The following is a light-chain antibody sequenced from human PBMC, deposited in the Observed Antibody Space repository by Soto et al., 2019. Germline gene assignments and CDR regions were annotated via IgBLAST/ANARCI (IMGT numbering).Light chain of an antibody. J-gene: IGLJ1*01. Sequence: QSVLTQPASVSGSPGQSITISCTGTSSDLGGYNFVSWYQHHPGKAPKLMIYQVSNRPSGVSNRFSGSTSGNTASLTISGLQAEDEADYYCCSYTSSSPYVFGTGTKLTVL. CDR3: CSYTSSSPYV. V-gene: IGLV2-14*01. CDR2: QVS. CDR1: SSDLGGYNF.